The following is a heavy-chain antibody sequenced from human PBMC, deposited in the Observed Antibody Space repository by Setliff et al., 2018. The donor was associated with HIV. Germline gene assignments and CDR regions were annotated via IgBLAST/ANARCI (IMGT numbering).Heavy chain of an antibody. Sequence: GGSLRLSCAASGLIFSSYWISWVRQAPGKGLEWVANIKQDGSEKYYVDSVKGRFTISRDNAKNSLYLQMNSLRAEDTAVYYCATDRGTYWGQGTLVTVSS. CDR3: ATDRGTY. J-gene: IGHJ4*02. CDR2: IKQDGSEK. V-gene: IGHV3-7*03. CDR1: GLIFSSYW. D-gene: IGHD1-7*01.